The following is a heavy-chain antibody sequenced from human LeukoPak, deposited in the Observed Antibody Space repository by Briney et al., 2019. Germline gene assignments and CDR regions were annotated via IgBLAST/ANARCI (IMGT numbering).Heavy chain of an antibody. Sequence: GGSLRLSCATSGFTFSNYWMHWVRQVPGKGLVWVSGISWNSGTIGYADSVKGRFTISRDNAKNSLYLQMNSLRVEDTALYYCTKSGLKDILTGYYNCWGQGTLVTVSS. V-gene: IGHV3-9*01. CDR2: ISWNSGTI. CDR3: TKSGLKDILTGYYNC. D-gene: IGHD3-9*01. CDR1: GFTFSNYW. J-gene: IGHJ4*02.